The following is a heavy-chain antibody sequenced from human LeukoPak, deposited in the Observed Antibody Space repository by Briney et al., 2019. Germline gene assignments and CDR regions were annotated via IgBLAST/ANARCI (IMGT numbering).Heavy chain of an antibody. V-gene: IGHV3-48*01. Sequence: GGSLRLSCAASGFTFSSYWMSWVRQAPGKGLEWVSYISTDSSTIYYADSVKGRFTISRDNAKNSLYLQMNSLRAEDTAVYYCARDPGYYDSSGYFDYWGQGTLVTVSS. CDR2: ISTDSSTI. D-gene: IGHD3-22*01. CDR3: ARDPGYYDSSGYFDY. J-gene: IGHJ4*02. CDR1: GFTFSSYW.